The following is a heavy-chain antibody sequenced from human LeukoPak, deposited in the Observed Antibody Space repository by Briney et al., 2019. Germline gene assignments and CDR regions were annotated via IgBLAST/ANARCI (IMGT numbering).Heavy chain of an antibody. Sequence: GGSLRLSCAASGFTFSSYAMSWVRQAPGKGLEWVSAISGSGGSTYYADSVKGRFTISRDNSKNTLYLQMNSLRAEDTAVYYCARDMVRGVIVYYFDYWGQGTLVTVSS. CDR2: ISGSGGST. J-gene: IGHJ4*02. V-gene: IGHV3-23*01. CDR3: ARDMVRGVIVYYFDY. D-gene: IGHD3-10*01. CDR1: GFTFSSYA.